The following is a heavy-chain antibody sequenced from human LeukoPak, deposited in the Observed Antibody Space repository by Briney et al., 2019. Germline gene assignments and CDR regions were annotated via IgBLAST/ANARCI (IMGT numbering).Heavy chain of an antibody. J-gene: IGHJ4*02. CDR2: ISYDGSNK. Sequence: GGSLRLSCAASGFTFSSYGMHWVRQAPGKGLEWVAVISYDGSNKYYADSVKGRFTISRDNSKNTLYLQMNSLRAEDTALYYCAKEIAYCGGDCYSTAFDYWGQGTLVTVSS. CDR3: AKEIAYCGGDCYSTAFDY. V-gene: IGHV3-30*18. CDR1: GFTFSSYG. D-gene: IGHD2-21*02.